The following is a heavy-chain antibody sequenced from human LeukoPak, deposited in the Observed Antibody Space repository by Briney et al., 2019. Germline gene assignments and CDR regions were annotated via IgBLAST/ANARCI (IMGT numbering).Heavy chain of an antibody. D-gene: IGHD4-17*01. CDR1: GYTFTGYY. J-gene: IGHJ4*02. CDR3: ARVVDYGDGIDY. V-gene: IGHV1-2*02. CDR2: INPNSGGT. Sequence: VSVKVSCKASGYTFTGYYMHWVRQAPGQGLEWMGWINPNSGGTNYAQKFQGRVTMTRDTSISTAYMELSRLRSDDTAVYYCARVVDYGDGIDYWGQGTLVTVSS.